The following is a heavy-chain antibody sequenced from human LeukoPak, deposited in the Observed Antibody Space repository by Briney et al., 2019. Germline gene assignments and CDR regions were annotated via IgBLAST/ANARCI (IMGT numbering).Heavy chain of an antibody. V-gene: IGHV4-39*07. Sequence: SETLSLTCTVSGGSISSSSYYWGWIRQPPGKGLEWIGSIYYSGSTNYNPSLKSRVTISVDTSKNQFSLKLSSVTAADTAVYYCARGRCSGGSCYGRYYYYYMDVWGKGTTVTVSS. CDR1: GGSISSSSYY. CDR3: ARGRCSGGSCYGRYYYYYMDV. D-gene: IGHD2-15*01. CDR2: IYYSGST. J-gene: IGHJ6*03.